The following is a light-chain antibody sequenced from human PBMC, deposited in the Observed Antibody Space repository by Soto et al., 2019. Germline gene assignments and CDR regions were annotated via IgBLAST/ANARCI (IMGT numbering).Light chain of an antibody. CDR3: QQYNNWPLT. CDR2: GAS. V-gene: IGKV3-15*01. J-gene: IGKJ4*01. Sequence: EIVMTQTPATLSVSPGERATLSCRASQSVSSSLAWYQQKPGQAPRLLIYGASTRATGISARFSGSGSGTEFTVTISSLQSEDFAVYYCQQYNNWPLTFGGGTKVEIK. CDR1: QSVSSS.